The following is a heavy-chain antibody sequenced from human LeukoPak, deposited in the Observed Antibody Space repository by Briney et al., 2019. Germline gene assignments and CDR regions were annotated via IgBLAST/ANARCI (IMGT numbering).Heavy chain of an antibody. Sequence: GGSLRLSSAASGFTFSSYSMHWVRPAPAKGLDWVAVISYDGCNKYYADSVKGRFTISRDNSKNTLYLQMNSLRAEDTAVYYCAREVFPHSYYYCGMDVWGKGTTVTVSS. CDR1: GFTFSSYS. J-gene: IGHJ6*04. V-gene: IGHV3-30*04. D-gene: IGHD3-10*01. CDR2: ISYDGCNK. CDR3: AREVFPHSYYYCGMDV.